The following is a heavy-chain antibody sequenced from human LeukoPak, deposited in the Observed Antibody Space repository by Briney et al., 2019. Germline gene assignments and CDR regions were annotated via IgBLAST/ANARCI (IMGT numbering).Heavy chain of an antibody. D-gene: IGHD3-22*01. Sequence: GSSVKVSCKASGGTFSSYAISWVRQAPGQGLEWMGRIIPIFGTANYAQKFQGRVTITADKSTSTAYMELSSLRSEDTAVYYCASSPDYYDSSGYYFNWGQGTLGTVSS. V-gene: IGHV1-69*06. J-gene: IGHJ4*02. CDR3: ASSPDYYDSSGYYFN. CDR1: GGTFSSYA. CDR2: IIPIFGTA.